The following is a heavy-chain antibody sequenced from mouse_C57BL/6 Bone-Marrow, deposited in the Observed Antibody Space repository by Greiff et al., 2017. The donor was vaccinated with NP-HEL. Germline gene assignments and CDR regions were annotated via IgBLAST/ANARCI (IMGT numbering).Heavy chain of an antibody. Sequence: EVKLVESEGGLVQPGSSMKLSCTASGFTFSDYYMAWVRQVPEKGLEWVANINYDGSSTYYLDSLKSRFIISRDNAKNILYLQMSSLKSEDTATYYCARKGGGYDDEGLLDYWGQGTTLTVSS. CDR3: ARKGGGYDDEGLLDY. D-gene: IGHD2-2*01. J-gene: IGHJ2*01. V-gene: IGHV5-16*01. CDR1: GFTFSDYY. CDR2: INYDGSST.